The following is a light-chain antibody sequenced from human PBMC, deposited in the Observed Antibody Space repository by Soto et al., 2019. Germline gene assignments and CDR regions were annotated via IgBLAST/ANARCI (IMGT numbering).Light chain of an antibody. CDR1: QSVGRD. CDR2: GAS. V-gene: IGKV3-15*01. Sequence: SPGERATLSCRASQSVGRDLAWYQQKPGQAPRLLIYGASTWATGIPASFSGSGSGAEFTLTISSLQSEDFAVYYCQQYNDWPFTFGGGTKVDNK. CDR3: QQYNDWPFT. J-gene: IGKJ4*01.